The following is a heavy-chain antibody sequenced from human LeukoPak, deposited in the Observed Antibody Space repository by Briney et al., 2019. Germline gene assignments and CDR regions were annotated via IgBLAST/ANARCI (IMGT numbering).Heavy chain of an antibody. CDR2: ITSSGRAI. CDR3: ARDQIGPVAGTDY. V-gene: IGHV3-48*03. Sequence: GGSLRLSCAASGFTFSNYEMNWVRQAPGKGLEWLSYITSSGRAIYYADSVKGRFTISRDNAKNSLYQQMNSLRAEDTAVYYCARDQIGPVAGTDYWGQGTLVTVSS. CDR1: GFTFSNYE. J-gene: IGHJ4*02. D-gene: IGHD6-19*01.